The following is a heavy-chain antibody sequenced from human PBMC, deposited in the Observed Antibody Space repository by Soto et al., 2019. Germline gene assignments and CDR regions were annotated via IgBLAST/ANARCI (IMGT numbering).Heavy chain of an antibody. CDR2: IIPISGTA. CDR3: ARSQGSSTSLEIYYYYYYGMDV. CDR1: GGTFSSYA. Sequence: QVQLVRSGAEVKKPGSSVKVSCKASGGTFSSYAISWVRQAPGQGLEWMGGIIPISGTANYAQKFQGRVTITADESTSTAYMELSSLRSEDTAVYYCARSQGSSTSLEIYYYYYYGMDVWGQGTTVTVFS. D-gene: IGHD2-2*01. V-gene: IGHV1-69*01. J-gene: IGHJ6*02.